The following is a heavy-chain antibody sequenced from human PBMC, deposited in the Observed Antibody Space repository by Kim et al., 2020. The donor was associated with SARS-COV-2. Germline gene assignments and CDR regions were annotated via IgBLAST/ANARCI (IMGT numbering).Heavy chain of an antibody. V-gene: IGHV1-69*13. CDR3: AKHLAGIAVAGTDNYYYGMDV. Sequence: SVKVSCKASGGTFSSYAISWVRQAPGQGLEWMGGIIPIFGTANFAQKFQGRVTITADESTSTAYMELSSLRSEDTAVYYCAKHLAGIAVAGTDNYYYGMDVWGQGTTVTVSS. J-gene: IGHJ6*02. D-gene: IGHD6-19*01. CDR2: IIPIFGTA. CDR1: GGTFSSYA.